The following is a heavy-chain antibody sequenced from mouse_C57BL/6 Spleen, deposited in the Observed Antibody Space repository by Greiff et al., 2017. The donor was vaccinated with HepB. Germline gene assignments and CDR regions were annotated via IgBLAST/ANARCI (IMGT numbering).Heavy chain of an antibody. CDR3: ARLDGNYGGYAMDY. V-gene: IGHV1-80*01. D-gene: IGHD2-1*01. Sequence: QVQLKHSGAELVKPGASVKISCKASGYAFSSYWMNWVKQRPGKGLEWIGQIYPGDGDTNYNGKFKGKATLTADKSSSTAYMQLSSLTSEDSAVYFCARLDGNYGGYAMDYWGQGTSVTVSS. CDR2: IYPGDGDT. CDR1: GYAFSSYW. J-gene: IGHJ4*01.